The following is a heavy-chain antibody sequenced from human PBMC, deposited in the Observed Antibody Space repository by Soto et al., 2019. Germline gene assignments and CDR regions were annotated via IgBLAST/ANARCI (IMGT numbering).Heavy chain of an antibody. Sequence: QVQLQESGPGLVKPSETLSLTCSVSSGSISSYYWSWIRQPPGKGLEWLGYVYDSGSTNYNPSLKSRVTISVDTSKNQFSLKLSSVTAADTAVYYCARTPFYYYGLGSHLYYFDYWDQGTLVTVSS. D-gene: IGHD3-10*01. CDR3: ARTPFYYYGLGSHLYYFDY. V-gene: IGHV4-59*01. CDR2: VYDSGST. CDR1: SGSISSYY. J-gene: IGHJ4*02.